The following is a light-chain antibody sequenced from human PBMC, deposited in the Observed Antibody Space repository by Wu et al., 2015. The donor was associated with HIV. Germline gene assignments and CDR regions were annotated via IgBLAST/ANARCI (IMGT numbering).Light chain of an antibody. CDR1: QGVSSW. V-gene: IGKV1-12*01. J-gene: IGKJ1*01. Sequence: QMSQSPSSVSASVGDRVTITCRASQGVSSWIAWYQQKPGKAPKLLIYAASVLRSGVPSRFSGSGSGTDFTLTITSLQPEDFATYYCQQAISFPRTFGQGTKVEIK. CDR3: QQAISFPRT. CDR2: AAS.